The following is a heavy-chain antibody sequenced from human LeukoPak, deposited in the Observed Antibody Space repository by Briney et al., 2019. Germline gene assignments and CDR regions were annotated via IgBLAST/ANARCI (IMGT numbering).Heavy chain of an antibody. CDR2: MNPNSGNT. CDR1: GYTFTSYD. CDR3: ARGRLTARNWFDP. J-gene: IGHJ5*02. V-gene: IGHV1-8*03. Sequence: GASVKVSCKASGYTFTSYDINWVRQATGQGLEWMGWMNPNSGNTGYAQKFQGRVTITRNTSISTAYMELSSLRSEDTAVYYCARGRLTARNWFDPWGQGTLVTVSS. D-gene: IGHD6-6*01.